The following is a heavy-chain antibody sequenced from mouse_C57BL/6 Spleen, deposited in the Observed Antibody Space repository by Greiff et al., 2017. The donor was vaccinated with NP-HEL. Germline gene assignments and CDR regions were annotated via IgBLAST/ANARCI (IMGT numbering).Heavy chain of an antibody. J-gene: IGHJ2*01. Sequence: VKLQQSGPELVKPGASVKISCKASGYAFSSSWMNWVKQRPGKGLEWIGRIYPGDGDTNYNGKFKGKATLTADKSSSTAYMQLSSLTSEDSAVYFSAREALTGPFDYWGQGTTLTVSS. CDR3: AREALTGPFDY. D-gene: IGHD4-1*01. V-gene: IGHV1-82*01. CDR1: GYAFSSSW. CDR2: IYPGDGDT.